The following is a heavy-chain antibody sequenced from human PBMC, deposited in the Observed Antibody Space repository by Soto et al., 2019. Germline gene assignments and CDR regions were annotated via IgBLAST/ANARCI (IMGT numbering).Heavy chain of an antibody. CDR3: ARSTYSYGLTPYFDY. D-gene: IGHD5-18*01. Sequence: NPSETLSLTCTVSGGSISSGDYYWSWIRQPPGKGLEWIGYIYYSGSTYYNPSLKSRVTISVDTSKNQFSLKLSSVTAADTAVYYCARSTYSYGLTPYFDYWGQGTLVTVS. V-gene: IGHV4-30-4*01. CDR1: GGSISSGDYY. CDR2: IYYSGST. J-gene: IGHJ4*02.